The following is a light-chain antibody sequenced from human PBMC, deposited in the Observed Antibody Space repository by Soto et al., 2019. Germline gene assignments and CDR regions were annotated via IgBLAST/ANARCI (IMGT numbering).Light chain of an antibody. CDR3: SSFADSSARDYV. CDR2: DVS. V-gene: IGLV2-14*03. J-gene: IGLJ2*01. Sequence: QSALTQPASVSGSPGQSITISCTGSARDIGAYDYVSWYQQHPGGVPKLLIYDVSSRPSGVSSRFSGSKSGNTASLTISGLQTDDESGYYCSSFADSSARDYVFGGGTKLTVL. CDR1: ARDIGAYDY.